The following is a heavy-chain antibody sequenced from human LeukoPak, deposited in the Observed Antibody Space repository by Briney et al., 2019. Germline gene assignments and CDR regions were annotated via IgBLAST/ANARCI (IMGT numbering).Heavy chain of an antibody. CDR3: ARDAVDTARVVFDY. Sequence: SVKVSCKASGGTFSSYAISWVRQAPGQGLEWMGRIIPILGIANYAQKFQGRVTITADKSTSTAYMELSSLRSEDTAVYYCARDAVDTARVVFDYWGQGTLVTVSS. V-gene: IGHV1-69*04. D-gene: IGHD5-18*01. CDR2: IIPILGIA. CDR1: GGTFSSYA. J-gene: IGHJ4*02.